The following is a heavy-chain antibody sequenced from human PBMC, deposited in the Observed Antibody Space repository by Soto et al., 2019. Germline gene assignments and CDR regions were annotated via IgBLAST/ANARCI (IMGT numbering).Heavy chain of an antibody. Sequence: QVQLVQSGAEVKKPGASVKVSCKASGYTFTSDGISWARQATGQGIEWMGWISAYNGNTNYAQKLQGIVTMTTDTSTSTAYIELRSLRSGDTAVYYCARTGVGGGYSYGPAYFDYWGQGPLVTVSS. V-gene: IGHV1-18*01. J-gene: IGHJ4*02. CDR3: ARTGVGGGYSYGPAYFDY. D-gene: IGHD5-18*01. CDR1: GYTFTSDG. CDR2: ISAYNGNT.